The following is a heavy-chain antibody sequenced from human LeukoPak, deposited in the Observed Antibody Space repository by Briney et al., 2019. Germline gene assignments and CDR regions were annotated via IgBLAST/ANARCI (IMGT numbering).Heavy chain of an antibody. CDR3: AKPPIWISNYYYYYMDV. V-gene: IGHV3-23*01. D-gene: IGHD3-3*01. Sequence: GGSLRLSCAASGFTFSSSAMSWVRQAPGKGLEWVSAISRSGGSTYYADAVKGRFTISRDNSKNTLYLQMNSLRAEDTAVYYCAKPPIWISNYYYYYMDVWGKGTTVTVSS. CDR2: ISRSGGST. CDR1: GFTFSSSA. J-gene: IGHJ6*03.